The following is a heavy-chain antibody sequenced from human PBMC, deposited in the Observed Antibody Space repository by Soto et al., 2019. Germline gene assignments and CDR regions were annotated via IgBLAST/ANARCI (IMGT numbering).Heavy chain of an antibody. V-gene: IGHV3-72*01. D-gene: IGHD6-13*01. CDR2: TRNKANSYTT. CDR3: ARDIGSSWYYFDY. J-gene: IGHJ4*02. Sequence: EVQLVESGGGLVQPGGSLRLSCAASGFTFSDHYMDWVRQAPGKGLEWVGRTRNKANSYTTEYAASVKGRFTISRDDSKNSLYLQMNSLKTADTAVYYCARDIGSSWYYFDYWGQGTLVTVSS. CDR1: GFTFSDHY.